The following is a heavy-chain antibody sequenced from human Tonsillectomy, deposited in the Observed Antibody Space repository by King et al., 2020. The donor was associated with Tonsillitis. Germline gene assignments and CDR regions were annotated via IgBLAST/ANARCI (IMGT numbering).Heavy chain of an antibody. CDR2: VSYEGSNK. V-gene: IGHV3-30-3*01. CDR3: AGVLSWDYSSSDH. CDR1: GFIFSSYA. D-gene: IGHD2-15*01. J-gene: IGHJ4*02. Sequence: QLVQSGGGVVQPGRSQRISCAASGFIFSSYAMHRVRQDPGKGLEWVAVVSYEGSNKFYADSVKGRFTISRDNSNNAVDLQMNSLGAEDTAVYYCAGVLSWDYSSSDHWGQGTLLTVSS.